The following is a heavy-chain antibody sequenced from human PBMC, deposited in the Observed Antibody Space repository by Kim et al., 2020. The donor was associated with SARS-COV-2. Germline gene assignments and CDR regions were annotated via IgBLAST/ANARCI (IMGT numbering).Heavy chain of an antibody. CDR3: ARGGMDNRLHDY. CDR2: ISGYYDNI. CDR1: GFTFNDYG. V-gene: IGHV3-20*04. J-gene: IGHJ4*02. Sequence: GGSLRLSCAASGFTFNDYGMSWVRQAPGKGLEWVSGISGYYDNIDYADSVKGRFTISRDNAKNSLYLQMNSLRADDTALYYCARGGMDNRLHDYWGQGTLVTVSS. D-gene: IGHD3-16*01.